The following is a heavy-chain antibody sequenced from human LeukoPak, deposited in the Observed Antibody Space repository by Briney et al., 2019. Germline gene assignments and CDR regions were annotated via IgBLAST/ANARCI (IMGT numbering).Heavy chain of an antibody. CDR1: GYTFTSYA. J-gene: IGHJ4*02. Sequence: ASLKVSCKASGYTFTSYAMHWVRQAPGQRLEWMGWINAGNGNTKYSQEFQGRVTITRDTSASTAYMELSSLRSEDMAVYYCARAYCSGGSCYDSYYFDYWGQGTLVTVSS. V-gene: IGHV1-3*03. CDR2: INAGNGNT. CDR3: ARAYCSGGSCYDSYYFDY. D-gene: IGHD2-15*01.